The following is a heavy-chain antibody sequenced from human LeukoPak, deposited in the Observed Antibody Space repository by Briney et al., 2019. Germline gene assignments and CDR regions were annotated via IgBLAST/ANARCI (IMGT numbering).Heavy chain of an antibody. CDR3: AKPLGYCSSTSCSLDY. CDR2: IRYDGSNK. V-gene: IGHV3-30*02. D-gene: IGHD2-2*01. J-gene: IGHJ4*02. CDR1: GFTFSSYG. Sequence: PGGSLRLSCAASGFTFSSYGMHWVRQAPGKGLEWVAFIRYDGSNKYYADSVKGRFTISRDNSKNTLYLQMNSLRAEDTAVYYCAKPLGYCSSTSCSLDYWGQGTLVTVSS.